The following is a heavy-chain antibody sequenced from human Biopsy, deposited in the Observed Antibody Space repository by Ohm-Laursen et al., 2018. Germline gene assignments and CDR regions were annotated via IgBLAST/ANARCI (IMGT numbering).Heavy chain of an antibody. CDR2: FSPEEGET. CDR3: AADIIFTLDS. J-gene: IGHJ4*02. CDR1: GHALSELS. V-gene: IGHV1-24*01. D-gene: IGHD2/OR15-2a*01. Sequence: SSVKVSCKVSGHALSELSMHWVRQSPGKGLEWMGGFSPEEGETLYAQKFQGRVTMSEDTSTDTAYMELSSLTSEDTAVYYCAADIIFTLDSWGQGTLITVSS.